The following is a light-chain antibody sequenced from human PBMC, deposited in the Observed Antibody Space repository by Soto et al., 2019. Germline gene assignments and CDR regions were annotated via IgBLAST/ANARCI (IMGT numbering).Light chain of an antibody. CDR2: DAS. CDR3: QQRSNWPPLWT. CDR1: RSVRST. V-gene: IGKV3-11*01. J-gene: IGKJ1*01. Sequence: EIVLTQSPATLSLSPGEKAPLSCRASRSVRSTLAWYQQKPGQPPRLLIYDASNRATGIPARFSGSGSGTDFTLTISSLEPEDFAVYYCQQRSNWPPLWTFGQGTKVEIK.